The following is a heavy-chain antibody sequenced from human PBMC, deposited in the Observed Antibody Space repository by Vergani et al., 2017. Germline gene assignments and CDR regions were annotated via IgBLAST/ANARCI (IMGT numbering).Heavy chain of an antibody. CDR2: ISPGASTV. D-gene: IGHD1-1*01. CDR3: AKNPGISTTRHYYAMDV. J-gene: IGHJ6*02. CDR1: GFKFSEHY. V-gene: IGHV3-11*04. Sequence: LEEPGGGSVKPGGSLRLSCAASGFKFSEHYMSCIRQAPGKGLEWVSQISPGASTVSYTDSVTGRFTVSRDNDNNSLTLDMTTLRVEDTAVYYCAKNPGISTTRHYYAMDVWGQGTTVTVSS.